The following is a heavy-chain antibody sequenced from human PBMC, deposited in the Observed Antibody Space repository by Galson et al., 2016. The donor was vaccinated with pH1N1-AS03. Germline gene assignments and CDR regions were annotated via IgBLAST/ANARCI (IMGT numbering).Heavy chain of an antibody. CDR3: AKDRSSRNFLGAYDY. V-gene: IGHV3-23*01. D-gene: IGHD3-3*01. J-gene: IGHJ4*02. CDR1: GFTFSNYG. Sequence: SLRLSCAASGFTFSNYGMSWVRQAPGKGLEWVSDISSGNTYHADSVKGRFTISRDDSKNTLYLQMNSLRAEDTAVYYCAKDRSSRNFLGAYDYWGQGTLVPVSS. CDR2: ISSGNT.